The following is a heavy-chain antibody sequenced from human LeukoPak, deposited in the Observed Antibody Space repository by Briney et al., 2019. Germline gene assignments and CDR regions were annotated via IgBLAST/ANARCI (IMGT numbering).Heavy chain of an antibody. J-gene: IGHJ4*02. D-gene: IGHD2-2*01. V-gene: IGHV3-48*01. CDR2: ISRSSKAR. CDR3: ATYCSSDSCCSPVP. Sequence: PGGSLRLSCAASGFTFSSYSMNWVRQSPGKGLEWISYISRSSKARYYADSVKGRFTISRDNAKSSLYLQMNSLRAEDTAAHYCATYCSSDSCCSPVPWGQGTLVTVSS. CDR1: GFTFSSYS.